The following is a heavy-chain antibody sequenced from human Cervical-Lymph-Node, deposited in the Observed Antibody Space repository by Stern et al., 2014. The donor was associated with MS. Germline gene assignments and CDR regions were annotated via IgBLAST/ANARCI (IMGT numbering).Heavy chain of an antibody. J-gene: IGHJ3*02. Sequence: QLQLQESGPGLVKPSQTLSLTCTMSGGSIGDNIYYWSWIRQPAGKGLEWIGRIYTLGGTDYSPSLKSRVTISVDRSKTQFSLTMPSVTAADTAVYYCARDPGLYSYDDSGYYAFIIWGQGTTVTVSS. CDR3: ARDPGLYSYDDSGYYAFII. CDR1: GGSIGDNIYY. V-gene: IGHV4-61*02. D-gene: IGHD3-22*01. CDR2: IYTLGGT.